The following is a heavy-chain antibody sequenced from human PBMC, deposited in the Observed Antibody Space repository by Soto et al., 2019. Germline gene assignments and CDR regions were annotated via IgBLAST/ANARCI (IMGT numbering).Heavy chain of an antibody. J-gene: IGHJ4*02. CDR1: GFTFRIYT. Sequence: GGSLRLSCAVSGFTFRIYTMHWVRQAPGKGLEWVSVISYDGDSIFYTDSVKGRFTISRDNSKNTLYLQMNSLRAEDTAVYYCAAAEQWLADPFDYWGQGTLVTVSS. CDR3: AAAEQWLADPFDY. V-gene: IGHV3-30-3*01. CDR2: ISYDGDSI. D-gene: IGHD6-19*01.